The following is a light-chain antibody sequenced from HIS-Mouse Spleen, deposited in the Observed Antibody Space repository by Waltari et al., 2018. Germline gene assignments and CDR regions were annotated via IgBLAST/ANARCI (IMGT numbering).Light chain of an antibody. CDR1: SSTIGRNY. CDR3: AAWDDSLSGYV. CDR2: RNN. V-gene: IGLV1-47*01. J-gene: IGLJ1*01. Sequence: QSVLTQPPSASGTPGHRVPISCSGSSSTIGRNYVYWYQQPPGTAPKLLIYRNNQRPSGVPDRFSGSKSGTSASLAISGLRSEDEADYYCAAWDDSLSGYVFGTGTKVTVL.